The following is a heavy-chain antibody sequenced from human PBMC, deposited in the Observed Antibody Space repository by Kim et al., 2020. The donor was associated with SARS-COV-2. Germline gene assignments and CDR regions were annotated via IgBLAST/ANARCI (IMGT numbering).Heavy chain of an antibody. D-gene: IGHD6-13*01. CDR3: TSPYSGNWFAGY. J-gene: IGHJ4*02. CDR2: IRGKGENFAT. CDR1: GFTFSGAA. Sequence: GGSLRLSCVASGFTFSGAAIQWVRQASGKGLGWVGRIRGKGENFATAYAATVKGRFTISRDDSKNSAYLQMNSLKTEDTAVYYCTSPYSGNWFAGYWGQGTLVTVSS. V-gene: IGHV3-73*01.